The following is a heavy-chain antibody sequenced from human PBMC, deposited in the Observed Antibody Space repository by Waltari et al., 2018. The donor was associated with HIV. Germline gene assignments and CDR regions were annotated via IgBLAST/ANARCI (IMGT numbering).Heavy chain of an antibody. V-gene: IGHV3-9*01. Sequence: EVQLVESGGGLVQPGRSLRLSCAASGFTFDDYAMHWVRQAPGRGLELVSGISWNSGSIGYADSVKGRFTISRDNAKNSLYLQMNSLRAEDTALYYCAKGYDSSGYYYYYYGMDVWGQGTTVTVSS. D-gene: IGHD3-22*01. CDR2: ISWNSGSI. J-gene: IGHJ6*02. CDR3: AKGYDSSGYYYYYYGMDV. CDR1: GFTFDDYA.